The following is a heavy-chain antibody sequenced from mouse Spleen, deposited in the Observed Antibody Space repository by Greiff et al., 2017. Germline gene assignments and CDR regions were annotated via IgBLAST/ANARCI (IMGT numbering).Heavy chain of an antibody. J-gene: IGHJ2*01. D-gene: IGHD3-3*01. Sequence: QVQLQQPGAELVMPGASVKLSCKASGYTFTSYWMHWVKQRPGQGLEWIGEIDPSDSYTNYNQKFKGKATLTVDKSSSTAYMQLSSLTSEDSAVYYCARDTGLYYFDYWGQGTTLTVSS. CDR3: ARDTGLYYFDY. CDR1: GYTFTSYW. V-gene: IGHV1-69*01. CDR2: IDPSDSYT.